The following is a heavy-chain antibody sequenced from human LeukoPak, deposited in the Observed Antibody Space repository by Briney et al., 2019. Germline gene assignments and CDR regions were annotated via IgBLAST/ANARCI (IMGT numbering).Heavy chain of an antibody. CDR2: MNPNSGNT. CDR3: ARRGSPSHVFNI. D-gene: IGHD1-26*01. CDR1: GYTFTSYD. Sequence: ASVKVSCKASGYTFTSYDINWVRQATGQGLEWMGWMNPNSGNTGYAQKFQGRVTITRNTSISTAYMELSSPRSEDTAVYYCARRGSPSHVFNIWGQGTMVTVSS. V-gene: IGHV1-8*03. J-gene: IGHJ3*02.